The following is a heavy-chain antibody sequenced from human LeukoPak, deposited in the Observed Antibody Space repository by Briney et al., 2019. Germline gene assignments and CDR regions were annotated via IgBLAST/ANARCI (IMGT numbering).Heavy chain of an antibody. J-gene: IGHJ5*02. D-gene: IGHD6-13*01. CDR3: ARERSSSWFDNWFDP. CDR2: INSSGSTI. V-gene: IGHV3-48*03. Sequence: GGSLRLSSAASGFTFSSYEMNWFAQAPGMGLEWVSYINSSGSTIYYAVAVKGQFTISRDNAKNSLYLQMNSLRAEDTAVYYWARERSSSWFDNWFDPWGQGTLVTVSS. CDR1: GFTFSSYE.